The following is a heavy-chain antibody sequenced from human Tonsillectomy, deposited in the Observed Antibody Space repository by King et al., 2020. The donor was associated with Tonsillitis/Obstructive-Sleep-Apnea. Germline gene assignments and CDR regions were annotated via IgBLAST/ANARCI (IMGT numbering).Heavy chain of an antibody. V-gene: IGHV4-4*02. Sequence: QEKGQGLVKPSGTRSLTCAVSGGSISSSNWWSWVRQPPGKGLEWIGEIYHSGSTNYHPSIKSRVTISVDKSKNQFSLKLSSVTAADTAVYYCARLVDCSGGSCYSGWFDPWGQGTLVTVSS. CDR2: IYHSGST. D-gene: IGHD2-15*01. J-gene: IGHJ5*02. CDR3: ARLVDCSGGSCYSGWFDP. CDR1: GGSISSSNW.